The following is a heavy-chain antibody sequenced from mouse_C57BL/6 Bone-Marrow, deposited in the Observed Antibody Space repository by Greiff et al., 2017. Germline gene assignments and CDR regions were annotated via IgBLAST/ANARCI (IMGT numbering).Heavy chain of an antibody. J-gene: IGHJ3*01. CDR1: GFNIKDDY. CDR2: IDPENGDT. Sequence: EVKLQESGAELVRPGASVKLSCTASGFNIKDDYMHWVKQRPEQGLEWIGWIDPENGDTEYASKFQGKATITVDTSSNTAYMQLSSLTSEDTAVYYCTRIAYWGQGTLVTVSA. CDR3: TRIAY. V-gene: IGHV14-4*01.